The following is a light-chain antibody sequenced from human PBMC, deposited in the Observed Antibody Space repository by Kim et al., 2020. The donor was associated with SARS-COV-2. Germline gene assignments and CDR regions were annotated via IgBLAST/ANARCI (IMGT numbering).Light chain of an antibody. CDR1: SGHSSYI. Sequence: SSVNVTCTLSSGHSSYIVAWHQQQPGKAPRYLMKLEGSGSYNKGSGVPDRFSGSSSGVDRYLTISNLQSEDEADYYCETWDSNTRVFGGGTQLTVL. J-gene: IGLJ3*02. V-gene: IGLV4-60*03. CDR2: LEGSGSY. CDR3: ETWDSNTRV.